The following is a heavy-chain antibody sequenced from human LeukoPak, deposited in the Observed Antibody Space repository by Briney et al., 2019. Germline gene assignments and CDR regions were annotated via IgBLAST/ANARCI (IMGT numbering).Heavy chain of an antibody. V-gene: IGHV4-59*01. CDR1: GVSISSSY. D-gene: IGHD6-13*01. Sequence: SETLSLTCTVSGVSISSSYWSWIRPPPGKGLEWIGYFYYTGSTNYNPSLKSRVTMSVDTSKNQFSLKLSSVTAADTAVYYCARAPTIAAALGYWGQGTLVTVSS. J-gene: IGHJ4*02. CDR2: FYYTGST. CDR3: ARAPTIAAALGY.